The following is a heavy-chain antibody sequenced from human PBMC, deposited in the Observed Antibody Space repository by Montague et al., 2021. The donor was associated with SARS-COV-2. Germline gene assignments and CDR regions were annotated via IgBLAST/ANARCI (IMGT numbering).Heavy chain of an antibody. CDR1: GGSISSYY. J-gene: IGHJ4*02. D-gene: IGHD3-22*01. V-gene: IGHV4-59*01. CDR3: ARELGYDSSGYYAYFDY. Sequence: SETLSLTCTVSGGSISSYYWSWIRQPPGKGLEWIGYINYSGSTNYNPSLKSRVTISVDTSKNQFSLKLNSVTAADTAVYYCARELGYDSSGYYAYFDYWGQGSLVTVSS. CDR2: INYSGST.